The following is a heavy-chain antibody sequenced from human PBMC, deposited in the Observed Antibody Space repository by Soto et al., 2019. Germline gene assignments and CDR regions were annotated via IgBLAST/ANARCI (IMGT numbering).Heavy chain of an antibody. CDR2: IYYGGNT. Sequence: PSETLSLTCTVSGGSISSSNYYWGWIRQPPGKGLEWIGSIYYGGNTNYNPSLKSRVTISVDTSKNQFSLKLSSVTAADTAVYYCARSRRYSSSWYGLQGYFDYWGQGTLVTVSS. D-gene: IGHD6-13*01. V-gene: IGHV4-39*07. CDR3: ARSRRYSSSWYGLQGYFDY. CDR1: GGSISSSNYY. J-gene: IGHJ4*02.